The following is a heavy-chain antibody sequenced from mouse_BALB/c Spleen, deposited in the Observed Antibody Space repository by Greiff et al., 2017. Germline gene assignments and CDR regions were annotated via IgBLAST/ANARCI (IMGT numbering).Heavy chain of an antibody. CDR3: ARGDLHYFDY. J-gene: IGHJ2*01. CDR1: GFTFSSYA. Sequence: EVMLVESGGGLVKPGGSLKLSCAASGFTFSSYAMSWVRQTPEKRLEWVASISSGGSTYYPDSVKGRFTSSRDNARNILYLQMSSLRSEDTAMYYCARGDLHYFDYWGQGTTLTVSS. D-gene: IGHD5-1*01. CDR2: ISSGGST. V-gene: IGHV5-6-5*01.